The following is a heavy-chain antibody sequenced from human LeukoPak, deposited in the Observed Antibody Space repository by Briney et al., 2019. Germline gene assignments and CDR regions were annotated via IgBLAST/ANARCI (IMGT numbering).Heavy chain of an antibody. J-gene: IGHJ4*02. CDR3: ARVNSWTEEPDTGFDY. V-gene: IGHV6-1*01. Sequence: SQTLPLTCAISGDSVSNTRSAWNWIRQSPSRGLEWLGRTYYRSKWYNDYALSVRSRITINPDTSKNQFSLHLNSVTPEDTAVYFCARVNSWTEEPDTGFDYWGQGTLVTVSS. CDR1: GDSVSNTRSA. D-gene: IGHD1-14*01. CDR2: TYYRSKWYN.